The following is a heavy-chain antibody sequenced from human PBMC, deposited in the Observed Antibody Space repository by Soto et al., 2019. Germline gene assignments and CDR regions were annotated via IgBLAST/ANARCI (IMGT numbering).Heavy chain of an antibody. CDR2: INAGNGNT. J-gene: IGHJ5*02. Sequence: ASVEVSCKASGYTFTSYAMHWVRQAPGQRLEWMGWINAGNGNTKYSQKFQGRVTITRDTSASTAYMELSSLRSEDTAVYYCARESLGATSLAFDPWGQGTLVTVSS. V-gene: IGHV1-3*01. D-gene: IGHD1-26*01. CDR3: ARESLGATSLAFDP. CDR1: GYTFTSYA.